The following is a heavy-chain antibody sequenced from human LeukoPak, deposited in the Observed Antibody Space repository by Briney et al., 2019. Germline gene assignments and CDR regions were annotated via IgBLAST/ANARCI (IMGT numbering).Heavy chain of an antibody. CDR1: GGTFSSYA. V-gene: IGHV1-69*01. CDR3: ARESPVGSGWYDKGY. CDR2: IIPIFGTA. Sequence: ASVKVSCKASGGTFSSYAISWVRQAPGQGLEWMGGIIPIFGTANYAQKFQGRVTITADESTSTAYMELSSLRSEDTAVYYCARESPVGSGWYDKGYWGQGTLVTVSS. D-gene: IGHD6-19*01. J-gene: IGHJ4*02.